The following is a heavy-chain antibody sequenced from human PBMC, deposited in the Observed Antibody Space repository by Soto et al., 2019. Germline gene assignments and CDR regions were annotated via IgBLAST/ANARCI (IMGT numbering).Heavy chain of an antibody. V-gene: IGHV4-4*07. D-gene: IGHD3-10*02. CDR2: IYTSGST. CDR3: ARPYVWGYDAFDI. J-gene: IGHJ3*02. CDR1: GVSISCHY. Sequence: PETLSLTCTVSGVSISCHYWSWIRQPAGKGLEWIGRIYTSGSTNYNPSLKSRVTMSVDTSKNQFSLQLSSVTAADTAVYYCARPYVWGYDAFDIWGQGTMVTVSS.